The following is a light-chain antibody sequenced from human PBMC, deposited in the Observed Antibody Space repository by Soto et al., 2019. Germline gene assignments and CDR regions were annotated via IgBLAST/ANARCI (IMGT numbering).Light chain of an antibody. CDR3: SSYTSSSTLVV. V-gene: IGLV2-14*01. CDR1: SSDVGGYNY. Sequence: QPVLTQPASVSGSPGQSITISCTGTSSDVGGYNYVSWYQQHPGKAPKLMLYEVSNRPSGVSNRFSGSKSGNTASLTISGLQAEDEADYYCSSYTSSSTLVVFGTGTKVTVL. J-gene: IGLJ1*01. CDR2: EVS.